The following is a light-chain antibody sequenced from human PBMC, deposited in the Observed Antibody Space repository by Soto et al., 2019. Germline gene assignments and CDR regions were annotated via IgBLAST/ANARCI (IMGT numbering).Light chain of an antibody. V-gene: IGKV4-1*01. CDR3: QQYYSTPWT. Sequence: DIVMTQSPDSLAVSLGERATINCKSSQSGLYSSNNKNYLAWYQQKPGQPPKLLIYWASTRESGVPDRFSGSGSGTDFTLTISSLQAEDVAVYYCQQYYSTPWTFGQGNKVEIK. J-gene: IGKJ1*01. CDR2: WAS. CDR1: QSGLYSSNNKNY.